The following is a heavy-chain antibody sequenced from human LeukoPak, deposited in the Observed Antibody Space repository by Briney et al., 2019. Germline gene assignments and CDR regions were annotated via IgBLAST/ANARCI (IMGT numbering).Heavy chain of an antibody. Sequence: GGSLRLSCAASGFTFSTYWMSWVRQAPGKGLEWVANIKQDGSEKCYVDSVKGRFTISRDNAKNSLYLQMDSLRAEDTAVYYCAGGVFGVVIDYWGQGTLVTVSS. J-gene: IGHJ4*02. D-gene: IGHD3-3*01. V-gene: IGHV3-7*04. CDR2: IKQDGSEK. CDR1: GFTFSTYW. CDR3: AGGVFGVVIDY.